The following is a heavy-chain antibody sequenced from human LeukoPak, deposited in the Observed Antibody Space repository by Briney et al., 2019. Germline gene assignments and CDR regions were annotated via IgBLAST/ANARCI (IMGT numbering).Heavy chain of an antibody. CDR3: ARVRYGGNLGPAFDI. D-gene: IGHD4-23*01. J-gene: IGHJ3*02. Sequence: SETLSLTCTVAGGSISSGSYYWSWIRQPAGKGLEWIGRIYTSGSTNYNPSPKSRATISVDTSKNQFSLKLSSVTAADTAVYYCARVRYGGNLGPAFDIWGQGTMVTVSS. V-gene: IGHV4-61*02. CDR2: IYTSGST. CDR1: GGSISSGSYY.